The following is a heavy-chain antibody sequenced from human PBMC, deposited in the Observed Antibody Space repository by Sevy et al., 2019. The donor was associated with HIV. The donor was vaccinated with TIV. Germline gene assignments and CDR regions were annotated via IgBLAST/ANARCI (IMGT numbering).Heavy chain of an antibody. Sequence: GGSLRLSCAASGFTFSSYWMHWVRQAPGKGLVWVSRINSDGSSTSHADTVKGRFTISRDNAKNTLYLQMNSLRAEDTAVYYCVRGIAVADRYYYYGMDVWGQGTTVTVSS. D-gene: IGHD6-19*01. CDR2: INSDGSST. J-gene: IGHJ6*02. V-gene: IGHV3-74*01. CDR3: VRGIAVADRYYYYGMDV. CDR1: GFTFSSYW.